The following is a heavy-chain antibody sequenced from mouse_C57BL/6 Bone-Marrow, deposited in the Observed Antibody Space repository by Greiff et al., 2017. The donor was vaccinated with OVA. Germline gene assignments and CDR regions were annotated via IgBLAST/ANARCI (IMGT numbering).Heavy chain of an antibody. J-gene: IGHJ2*01. Sequence: VQLQQSGAELVKPGASVKISCKASGYAFSSYWMNWVKQRPGKGLEWIGQIYPGDGDTNYNGKFKGKATLTADKSSSTAYMQLSSLTSEDSAVYFCARRDYGSSYYYFDYWGQGTTLTVSS. D-gene: IGHD1-1*01. CDR2: IYPGDGDT. CDR1: GYAFSSYW. V-gene: IGHV1-80*01. CDR3: ARRDYGSSYYYFDY.